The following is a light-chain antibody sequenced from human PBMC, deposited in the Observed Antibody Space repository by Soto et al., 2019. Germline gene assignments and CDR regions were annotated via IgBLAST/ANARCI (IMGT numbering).Light chain of an antibody. CDR3: CSNAGNVEG. CDR2: DVT. V-gene: IGLV2-11*01. Sequence: QSVLTQPPSVSGSPGQSVTISCTGTSNDVGGYNYVAWYQQHPGKAPKIMIYDVTKRPSGVPDRFSGSKSGNTASLTISGLQAEDEADYYRCSNAGNVEGFGTGTKVTVL. J-gene: IGLJ1*01. CDR1: SNDVGGYNY.